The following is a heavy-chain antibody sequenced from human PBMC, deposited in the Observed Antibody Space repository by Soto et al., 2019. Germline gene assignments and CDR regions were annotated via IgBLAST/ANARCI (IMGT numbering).Heavy chain of an antibody. D-gene: IGHD3-22*01. J-gene: IGHJ5*02. CDR1: GGSFSGYY. CDR2: INHSGST. CDR3: ARGPYYDSSGPDRKTSFWFDP. V-gene: IGHV4-34*01. Sequence: KASETLSLTCAVYGGSFSGYYWSWIRQPPGKGLEWIGEINHSGSTNYNPSLKSRVTISVDTSKNQFSLKLSSVTAADTAVYYCARGPYYDSSGPDRKTSFWFDPWGQGTLVTVSS.